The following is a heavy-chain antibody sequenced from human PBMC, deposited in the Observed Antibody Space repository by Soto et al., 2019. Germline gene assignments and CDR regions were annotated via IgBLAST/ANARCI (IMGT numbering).Heavy chain of an antibody. Sequence: RGSLRLSCAASGFTFSSYAMHWVRQAPGKGLEWVAVISYDGSNKYYADSVKGRFTISRDNSKNTLYLQMNSLRAEDTAVYYCARVVEGVHPSWVYFDYWGQGTLVTVSS. D-gene: IGHD1-1*01. CDR2: ISYDGSNK. CDR3: ARVVEGVHPSWVYFDY. CDR1: GFTFSSYA. J-gene: IGHJ4*02. V-gene: IGHV3-30-3*01.